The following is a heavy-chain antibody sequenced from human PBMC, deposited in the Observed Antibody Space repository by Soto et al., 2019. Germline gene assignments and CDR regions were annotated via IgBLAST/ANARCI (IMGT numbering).Heavy chain of an antibody. V-gene: IGHV3-23*01. J-gene: IGHJ4*02. CDR2: ISGSGGST. Sequence: GGSLRLSCAASGFTFSSYAMSWVRQAPGKGLEWVSAISGSGGSTYYADSVKGRFTISRDNSKNTLYLQMNSLRAEDTAVYYCAKDLGKYYYDSSGYGYWGQGTLVTVSS. D-gene: IGHD3-22*01. CDR3: AKDLGKYYYDSSGYGY. CDR1: GFTFSSYA.